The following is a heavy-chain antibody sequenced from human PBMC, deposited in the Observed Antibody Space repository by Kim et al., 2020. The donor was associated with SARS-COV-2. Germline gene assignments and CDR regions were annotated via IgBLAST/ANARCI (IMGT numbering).Heavy chain of an antibody. CDR2: ISSSSSYI. J-gene: IGHJ5*02. D-gene: IGHD5-18*01. Sequence: GGSLRLSCAASGFTFSSYSMNWVRQAPEKGLEWVSSISSSSSYIYYADSVKGRFTISRDNAKNSLYLQMNSLRAEDTAVYYCATEPAGQLWEQNWFDPWGQGTLVTVSS. V-gene: IGHV3-21*01. CDR3: ATEPAGQLWEQNWFDP. CDR1: GFTFSSYS.